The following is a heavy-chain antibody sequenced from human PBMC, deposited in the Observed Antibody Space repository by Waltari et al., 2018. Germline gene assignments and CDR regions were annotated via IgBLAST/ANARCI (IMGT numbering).Heavy chain of an antibody. CDR3: ARLEDCSGGNCYSGDHYAVDV. CDR1: GGSFNVYY. CDR2: IKHSGNT. J-gene: IGHJ6*02. D-gene: IGHD2-15*01. V-gene: IGHV4-34*01. Sequence: QVQLQQWGAGLLKPSETLSLTCAVYGGSFNVYYWSWIRQPPGKGLEWIGEIKHSGNTNYNPSLKSRVAISVDTPKKQFSLKLTSVAAADTAVYYCARLEDCSGGNCYSGDHYAVDVWGLGTTVTVSS.